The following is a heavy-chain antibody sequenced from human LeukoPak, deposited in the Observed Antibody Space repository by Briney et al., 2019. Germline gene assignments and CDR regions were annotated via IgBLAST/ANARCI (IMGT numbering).Heavy chain of an antibody. CDR2: INSDGSST. CDR1: GFTFSSYW. V-gene: IGHV3-74*01. Sequence: GGSLRLSCAASGFTFSSYWMHWVRQAPGKGLVWVSRINSDGSSTSYADSVKGRFTISRDNAKNSLYLQMNSLRDEGTAVYYCTRGDVVVPAGGSATPYGMDVWGQGTTVTVSS. CDR3: TRGDVVVPAGGSATPYGMDV. D-gene: IGHD2-2*01. J-gene: IGHJ6*02.